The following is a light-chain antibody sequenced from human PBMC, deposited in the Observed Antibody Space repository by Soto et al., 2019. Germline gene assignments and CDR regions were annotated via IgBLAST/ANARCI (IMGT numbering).Light chain of an antibody. CDR2: GAS. CDR1: QSVSSSN. Sequence: EIVLTQSPGTLSLSPGERATLSCRASQSVSSSNLAWYQQKPGQAPRLLIYGASTRATGIPARFSGSGSGTEFTLTISSLQSEDFAVYYCQQYKNWLTWTFGQGTKVDIK. J-gene: IGKJ1*01. V-gene: IGKV3-15*01. CDR3: QQYKNWLTWT.